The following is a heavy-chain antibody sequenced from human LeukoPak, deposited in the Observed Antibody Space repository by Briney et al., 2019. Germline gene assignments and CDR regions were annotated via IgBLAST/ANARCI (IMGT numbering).Heavy chain of an antibody. CDR1: GFTFDDYA. CDR3: AKDLAAAVTGGFDY. V-gene: IGHV3-9*01. J-gene: IGHJ4*02. Sequence: GRSLKLSCAASGFTFDDYAMHWVRQAPGKGLEWVSGISWNSGSIGYADSVKGRFTISRDNAKNSLYLQMNCLRAEDTALYYCAKDLAAAVTGGFDYWGQGTLVTVSS. D-gene: IGHD6-13*01. CDR2: ISWNSGSI.